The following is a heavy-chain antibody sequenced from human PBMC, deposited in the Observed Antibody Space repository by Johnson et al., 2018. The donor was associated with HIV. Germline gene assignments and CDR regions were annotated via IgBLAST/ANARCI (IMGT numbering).Heavy chain of an antibody. D-gene: IGHD1-7*01. CDR2: IYRGGST. J-gene: IGHJ3*02. Sequence: QVQLVESGGGVVQPGGSLRLSCAASGFTFSSYGMHWVRQAPGKGLVWVSLIYRGGSTYYADSVKGRFTISRDNSKNTLYLQMNSLRAEDTAVYYCARNQGRRNYYDAFDIWGQGTMVTVSS. CDR1: GFTFSSYG. V-gene: IGHV3-NL1*01. CDR3: ARNQGRRNYYDAFDI.